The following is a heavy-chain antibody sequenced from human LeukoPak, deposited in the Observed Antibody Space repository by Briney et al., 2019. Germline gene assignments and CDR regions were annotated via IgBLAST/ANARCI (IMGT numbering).Heavy chain of an antibody. D-gene: IGHD3-22*01. CDR2: ISFDGSNK. CDR1: GFTFSSYT. CDR3: AKSYDSSGYYFDY. J-gene: IGHJ4*02. V-gene: IGHV3-30-3*01. Sequence: PGGSLRLSCAASGFTFSSYTIHWVRQPPGKGLEWVAVISFDGSNKYYADSVKGRFTISRDNSKNTLYLQMNSLRAEDTAVYYCAKSYDSSGYYFDYWGQGTLVTVSS.